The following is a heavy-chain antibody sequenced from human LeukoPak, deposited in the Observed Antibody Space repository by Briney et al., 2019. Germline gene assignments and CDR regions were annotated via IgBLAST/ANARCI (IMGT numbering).Heavy chain of an antibody. CDR2: INHSGST. Sequence: SETLSLTCAVYGGSFSGYYWSWIRQPPGKGLEWIGEINHSGSTNYNPSLKSRVTISVDTSKNQFPLKLSSVTAADTAVYYCARGPKAYGDYDYWGQGTLVTVSS. J-gene: IGHJ4*02. D-gene: IGHD4-17*01. V-gene: IGHV4-34*01. CDR1: GGSFSGYY. CDR3: ARGPKAYGDYDY.